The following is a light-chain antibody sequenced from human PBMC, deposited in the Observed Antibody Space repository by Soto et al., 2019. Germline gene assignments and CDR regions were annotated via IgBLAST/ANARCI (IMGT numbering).Light chain of an antibody. J-gene: IGLJ1*01. V-gene: IGLV2-14*01. Sequence: QSVLTQPASVSGSPGQSITISCTGTSSDVGGYKYVSWYQQHPGKAPKLVIYDVSNRPSGVSRRFSGSKSGNTASLTISWLQAEDEADYYCSSYTSSNALVFGTGTKVTVL. CDR2: DVS. CDR3: SSYTSSNALV. CDR1: SSDVGGYKY.